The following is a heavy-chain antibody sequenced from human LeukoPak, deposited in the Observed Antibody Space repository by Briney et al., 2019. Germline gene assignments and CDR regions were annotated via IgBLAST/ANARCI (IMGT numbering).Heavy chain of an antibody. J-gene: IGHJ4*02. CDR3: ASEKRYYDFWSGWFDY. V-gene: IGHV4-34*01. Sequence: SETLSLTCAVYGGSFSGYYWSWIRQPPGKGLEWIGEINHSGSTNYNPSLKSRVTISVDTSKNQFSLKLSSVTAADTAVYYCASEKRYYDFWSGWFDYWGQGTLVTVSS. CDR2: INHSGST. D-gene: IGHD3-3*01. CDR1: GGSFSGYY.